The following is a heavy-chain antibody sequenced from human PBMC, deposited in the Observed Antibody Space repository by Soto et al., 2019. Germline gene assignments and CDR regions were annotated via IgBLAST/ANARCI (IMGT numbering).Heavy chain of an antibody. V-gene: IGHV3-33*01. CDR1: GFTFSSYG. Sequence: QVQLVESGGGVVQPGRSLRLSCAASGFTFSSYGMHWVRQAPGKGLEWVAVIWYDGSNKHYADSVKGRFTISRDNSKNTLDLPMNSLRDEDTAVYYCPRTSGMDVWGQWSTVSVSS. CDR2: IWYDGSNK. CDR3: PRTSGMDV. J-gene: IGHJ6*02.